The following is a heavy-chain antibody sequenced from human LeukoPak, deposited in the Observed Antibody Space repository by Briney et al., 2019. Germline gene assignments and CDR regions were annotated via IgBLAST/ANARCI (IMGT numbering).Heavy chain of an antibody. CDR3: ARDLVAVYNWFDP. V-gene: IGHV4-4*07. D-gene: IGHD2-15*01. J-gene: IGHJ5*02. CDR1: GGSISSYY. Sequence: SETLSLTRTVSGGSISSYYWSWIRQPAGKGLEWIGRIYTSGSTNYNPSLKSRVTMSLDTSKNQFSLKLTSVTAADTAVYYCARDLVAVYNWFDPWGQGTLVTVSS. CDR2: IYTSGST.